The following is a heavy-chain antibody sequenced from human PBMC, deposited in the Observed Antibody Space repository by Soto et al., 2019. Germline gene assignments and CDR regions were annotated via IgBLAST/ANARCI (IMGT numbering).Heavy chain of an antibody. J-gene: IGHJ4*02. CDR1: GGTFSSYA. D-gene: IGHD5-12*01. V-gene: IGHV1-69*01. Sequence: EXRQPASSVKVSCKTSGGTFSSYAISWVRQAPGQGLEWMGGIVPIVDTSTYAQKFQGRVTITADESTRTFYMELSSLRSDDTAVYYCVRVVAIPGYPDNWGQGTLVTVSS. CDR2: IVPIVDTS. CDR3: VRVVAIPGYPDN.